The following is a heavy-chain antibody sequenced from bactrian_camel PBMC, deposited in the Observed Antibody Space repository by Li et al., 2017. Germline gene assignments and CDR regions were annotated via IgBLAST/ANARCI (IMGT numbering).Heavy chain of an antibody. J-gene: IGHJ6*01. CDR3: AARGPYCYTKLSVRDFTY. CDR1: GYSVQTAY. CDR2: IDRAGYP. V-gene: IGHV3S53*01. D-gene: IGHD2*01. Sequence: VQLVESGGGSVQAGGSLRLSCDVSGYSVQTAYMAWFRQAPGKMREGVASIDRAGYPTYTHSVKDRFTISKDNANDTLYLQMNSLKHEDTAMYYCAARGPYCYTKLSVRDFTYWGQGTQVTVS.